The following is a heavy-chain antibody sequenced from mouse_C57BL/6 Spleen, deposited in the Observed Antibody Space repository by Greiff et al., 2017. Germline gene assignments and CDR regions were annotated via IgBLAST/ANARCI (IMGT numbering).Heavy chain of an antibody. J-gene: IGHJ4*01. CDR2: ISSGSSTI. CDR3: ARGSSYYAMDY. V-gene: IGHV5-17*01. Sequence: EVKLVESGGGLVKPGGSLKLSCAASGFTFSDYGMHWVRQAPEKGLVWVAYISSGSSTIYYADTVKGRFTISRDNAKNTLFLQMTRLRSENTEMYYCARGSSYYAMDYWGQGTSVTVSS. CDR1: GFTFSDYG.